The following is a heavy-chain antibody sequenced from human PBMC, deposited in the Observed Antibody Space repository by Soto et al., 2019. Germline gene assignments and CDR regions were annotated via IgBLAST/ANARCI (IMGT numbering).Heavy chain of an antibody. CDR3: YGSGRVNWFDP. CDR2: ISSSSSYI. J-gene: IGHJ5*02. D-gene: IGHD3-10*01. V-gene: IGHV3-21*01. Sequence: RRLSCAASGFTFSSYSMNWVRQAPGKGLEWVSSISSSSSYIYYADSVKGRFTISRDNAKNSLYLQMNSLRAEDTAVYYCYGSGRVNWFDPWGQGTLVTVSS. CDR1: GFTFSSYS.